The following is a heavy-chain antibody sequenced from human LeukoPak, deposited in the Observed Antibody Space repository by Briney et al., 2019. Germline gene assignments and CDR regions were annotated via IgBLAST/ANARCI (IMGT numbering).Heavy chain of an antibody. J-gene: IGHJ6*03. CDR1: GFTFSDYN. CDR3: ARGQLRYFDWLLYPDYYMDV. Sequence: GGSLRLSCAASGFTFSDYNMRWIRQAPGKGLEWVSSISRSGSTKYYADSVKGRFTISRDNAKNSLFLQMNSLRAEDTAVYYCARGQLRYFDWLLYPDYYMDVWGKGTTVTISS. D-gene: IGHD3-9*01. V-gene: IGHV3-11*01. CDR2: ISRSGSTK.